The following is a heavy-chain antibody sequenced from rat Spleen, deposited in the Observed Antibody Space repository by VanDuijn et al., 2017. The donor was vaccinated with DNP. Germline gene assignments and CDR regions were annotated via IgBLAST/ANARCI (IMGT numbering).Heavy chain of an antibody. V-gene: IGHV2-30*01. D-gene: IGHD1-11*01. CDR1: GFSLTSYG. CDR3: ARGNYGGYDY. J-gene: IGHJ2*01. CDR2: IWTGGSA. Sequence: QVQLKESGPGLVQPSQTLSLTCTVSGFSLTSYGVSWVRQPPGKGLDWMGIIWTGGSADYNSTLKSRLSISRDTSKSQVFLKLNSLQTEDIATYYCARGNYGGYDYWGQGVMVTVSS.